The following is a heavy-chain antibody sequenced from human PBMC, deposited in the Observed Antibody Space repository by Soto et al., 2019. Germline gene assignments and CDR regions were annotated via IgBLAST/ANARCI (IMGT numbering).Heavy chain of an antibody. CDR1: GYTFTSYY. V-gene: IGHV1-46*01. D-gene: IGHD2-2*01. Sequence: ASVKVYCKASGYTFTSYYMHWVRQAPGQGLEWMGIINPSGGSTSYAQKFQGRVTMTRDTSASTVYMELSSLRSEDTAVYYCARDRTPWSKHPQLGIWGQGTMVTVSS. J-gene: IGHJ3*02. CDR3: ARDRTPWSKHPQLGI. CDR2: INPSGGST.